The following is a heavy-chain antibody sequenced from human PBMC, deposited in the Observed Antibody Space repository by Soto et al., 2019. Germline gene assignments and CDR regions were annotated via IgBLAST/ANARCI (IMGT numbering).Heavy chain of an antibody. V-gene: IGHV1-69*13. CDR3: ARAVRSGYCSGGSCSTPYYYYGMDV. CDR2: TIPIFGTA. CDR1: GGTFSTYA. D-gene: IGHD2-15*01. J-gene: IGHJ6*02. Sequence: SVKVSCKASGGTFSTYAISWVRQAPGQGLECMGGTIPIFGTANYTQSFQGRVTITADESSSTAYMELSSLRSEDTAVYYCARAVRSGYCSGGSCSTPYYYYGMDVWGQGTTVTVSS.